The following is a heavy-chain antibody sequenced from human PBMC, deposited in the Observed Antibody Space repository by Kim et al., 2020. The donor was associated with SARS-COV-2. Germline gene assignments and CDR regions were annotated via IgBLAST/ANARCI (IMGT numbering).Heavy chain of an antibody. D-gene: IGHD5-18*01. CDR3: ARGVHGDTAMVRLFFTSYYYYGMDV. Sequence: SETLSLTCAVYGGSFSGYYWSWIRQPPGKGLEWIGEINHSGSTNYNPSLKSRVTISVDTSKNQFSLKLSSVTAADTAVYYCARGVHGDTAMVRLFFTSYYYYGMDVWGQGTTVTVSS. V-gene: IGHV4-34*01. CDR1: GGSFSGYY. CDR2: INHSGST. J-gene: IGHJ6*02.